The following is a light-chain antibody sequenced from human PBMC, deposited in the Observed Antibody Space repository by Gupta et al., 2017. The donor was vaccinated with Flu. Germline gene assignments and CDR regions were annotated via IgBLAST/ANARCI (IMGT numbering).Light chain of an antibody. Sequence: DIQMTQYPSSLSASVGDTITLSCRASQSVSSYLNWYQQKPGKAPRLLIYAASSLQRGVPSRFSGSGDVTDFTLTISSRQPEDCATYYCQQTYTDHPSLTFGGGTKVEI. V-gene: IGKV1-39*01. CDR3: QQTYTDHPSLT. CDR2: AAS. CDR1: QSVSSY. J-gene: IGKJ4*01.